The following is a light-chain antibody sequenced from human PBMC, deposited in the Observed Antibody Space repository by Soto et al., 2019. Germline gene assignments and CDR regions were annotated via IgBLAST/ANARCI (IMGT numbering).Light chain of an antibody. V-gene: IGLV1-40*01. CDR2: GDN. J-gene: IGLJ1*01. Sequence: QSVLTQPPSVSGAPGQRVTVSCSGTSSNIGAGYDVHWYQQFAGTAPTLLIFGDNNRPSGVPDRFSGSKSGTSASLAITGLKAEDEADYYCPAYDSRLSAHVFGTGTKLTVL. CDR1: SSNIGAGYD. CDR3: PAYDSRLSAHV.